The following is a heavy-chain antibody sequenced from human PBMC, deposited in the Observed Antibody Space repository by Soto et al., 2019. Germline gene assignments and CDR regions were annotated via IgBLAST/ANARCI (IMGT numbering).Heavy chain of an antibody. CDR3: TRDLSH. J-gene: IGHJ4*02. CDR1: GFPFSTYP. CDR2: INSASTTT. Sequence: PGGSLRLSCAAPGFPFSTYPMHWVRQAPGKGLEWISYINSASTTTFHADSVKGRFTVSRDNAKSSVYLQLTSLRHEDTAVYYCTRDLSHWGQGTLVTVS. V-gene: IGHV3-48*02.